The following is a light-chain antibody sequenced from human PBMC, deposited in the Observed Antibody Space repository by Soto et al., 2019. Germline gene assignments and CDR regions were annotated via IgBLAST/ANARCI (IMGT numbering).Light chain of an antibody. V-gene: IGKV1-5*03. Sequence: DIQMTQSPSTLSAPVGDRVTITCRASQSIDRWLAWYQQKPGKAPKLLIYKASTLEGGVPSRFSGSGSGTDFTLTIGSLKPDDFATYYCQHYNDYPPTFGQGTKVDFK. CDR1: QSIDRW. CDR2: KAS. CDR3: QHYNDYPPT. J-gene: IGKJ1*01.